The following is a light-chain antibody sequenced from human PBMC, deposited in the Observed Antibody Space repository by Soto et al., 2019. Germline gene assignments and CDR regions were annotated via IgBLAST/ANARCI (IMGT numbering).Light chain of an antibody. CDR2: DVS. CDR3: CSYGGYYTLV. V-gene: IGLV2-11*01. J-gene: IGLJ2*01. Sequence: QSVLTQPRSVSGSPGQSVTISCTGTSSDVGGYNYVSWYQQHPGKAPKLMIYDVSKRPSGVPDRFSGSKSGNTASLTISGLQAEDEADYYCCSYGGYYTLVFGGGTKLTVL. CDR1: SSDVGGYNY.